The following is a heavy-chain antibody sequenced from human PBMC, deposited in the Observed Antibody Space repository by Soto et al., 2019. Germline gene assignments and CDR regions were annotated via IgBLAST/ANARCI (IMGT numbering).Heavy chain of an antibody. CDR3: ARGQYYDFWSGQVFDY. CDR2: ISSSGSTI. D-gene: IGHD3-3*01. J-gene: IGHJ4*02. CDR1: GFTFSDYY. V-gene: IGHV3-11*01. Sequence: GGSLRLSCAASGFTFSDYYMSWIRQAPGKGLEWVSYISSSGSTIYYADSVKGRFTISRDNAKNSLYLQMNSLRAEDTAVYYCARGQYYDFWSGQVFDYWGQGTLVTVSS.